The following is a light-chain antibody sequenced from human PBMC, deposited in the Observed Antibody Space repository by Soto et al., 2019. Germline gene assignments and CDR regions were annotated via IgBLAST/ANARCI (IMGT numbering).Light chain of an antibody. CDR3: QQRSDWPIT. Sequence: EIVLTQFPATLSLSPGERATVSCRASQSVSRYLAWYQQKPGQAPRLLIYDVSTRATGIPARFSGSGSGTDFTLTITSLEPEDFALYSCQQRSDWPITFGQGTRLEI. CDR2: DVS. V-gene: IGKV3-11*01. J-gene: IGKJ5*01. CDR1: QSVSRY.